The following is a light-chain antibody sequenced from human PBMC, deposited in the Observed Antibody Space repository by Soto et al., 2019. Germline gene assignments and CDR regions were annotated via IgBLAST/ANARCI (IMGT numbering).Light chain of an antibody. CDR1: SSNIGGDND. CDR2: GNS. V-gene: IGLV1-40*01. J-gene: IGLJ2*01. Sequence: QSVLTQPPSVSGAPGQRVTISCTGSSSNIGGDNDVYWYQQLPGTAPKLLIYGNSNRPSGVPHRFSGSKSGTTASLAITGLHAEVDADYSCQSYDSSLLGIVFGGGTNLTVL. CDR3: QSYDSSLLGIV.